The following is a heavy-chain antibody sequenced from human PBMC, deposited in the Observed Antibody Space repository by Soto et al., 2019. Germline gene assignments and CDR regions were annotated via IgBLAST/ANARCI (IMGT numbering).Heavy chain of an antibody. CDR3: ARIITAAGTPDY. J-gene: IGHJ4*02. CDR2: ISISSSYT. D-gene: IGHD6-13*01. V-gene: IGHV3-11*06. CDR1: GFTFRYYY. Sequence: GGSLRLSCAASGFTFRYYYMTWFRQSPGKGLEWVSYISISSSYTNYADSVKGRFTISRDNAKNSLYLQMNSLRAEDTAVYYCARIITAAGTPDYWGQGTLVTVSS.